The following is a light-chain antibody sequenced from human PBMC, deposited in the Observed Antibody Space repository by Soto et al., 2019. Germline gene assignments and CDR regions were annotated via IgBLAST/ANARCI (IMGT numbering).Light chain of an antibody. Sequence: DIQMTQSPSTLSASVGDRVTITCRASQSISSWLAWYQQKPGKAPKLLIYDASSLESGVPSRFGGSGSGTEFTLTISSLQPDDFATYYCQQYNSYSGTFGQGTKLEIK. CDR3: QQYNSYSGT. V-gene: IGKV1-5*01. CDR1: QSISSW. J-gene: IGKJ2*01. CDR2: DAS.